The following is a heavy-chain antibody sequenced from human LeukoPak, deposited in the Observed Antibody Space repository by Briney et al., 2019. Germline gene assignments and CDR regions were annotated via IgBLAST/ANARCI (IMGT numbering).Heavy chain of an antibody. Sequence: GGSLRLSCAASGFTVSSDYMSWVRQAPGKGLEWVSVIYSGGSTFYADPVRGRFTISRDNSKNTLHLQMNSLRVEDTAIYYCARGTIARLGPFDCWGQGTLVIVSS. V-gene: IGHV3-53*01. D-gene: IGHD6-6*01. CDR1: GFTVSSDY. CDR3: ARGTIARLGPFDC. J-gene: IGHJ4*02. CDR2: IYSGGST.